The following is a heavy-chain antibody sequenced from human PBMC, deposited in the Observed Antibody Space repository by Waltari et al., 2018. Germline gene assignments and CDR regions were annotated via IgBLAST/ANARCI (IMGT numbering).Heavy chain of an antibody. CDR3: ARGIGFDP. CDR2: VDPEEGET. Sequence: EVQLVQSGAEVKKPGATVKISCTVSGYTFTDYYMHWVQQAPGKGLEWMGLVDPEEGETIYAEKFQGRVTMTRNTSISTAYMELSSLRSEDTAVYYCARGIGFDPWGQGTLVTVSS. CDR1: GYTFTDYY. D-gene: IGHD2-15*01. V-gene: IGHV1-69-2*01. J-gene: IGHJ5*02.